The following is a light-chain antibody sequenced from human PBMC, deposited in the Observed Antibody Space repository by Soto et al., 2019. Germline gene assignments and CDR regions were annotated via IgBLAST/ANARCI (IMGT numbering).Light chain of an antibody. J-gene: IGKJ1*01. CDR2: EAS. Sequence: DIQMTQSPSPLSASLGDRVTIICRASRSVDKWLAWYQQKSGKAPKLLIYEASHLQCGVSSRFGGSGSGTEFTLTINNRQPEDVATYYCQLYYAFWTFGQGTTGEV. CDR1: RSVDKW. V-gene: IGKV1-5*02. CDR3: QLYYAFWT.